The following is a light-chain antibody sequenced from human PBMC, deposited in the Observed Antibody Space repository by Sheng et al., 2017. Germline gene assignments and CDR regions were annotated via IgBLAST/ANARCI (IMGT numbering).Light chain of an antibody. CDR3: QQYKDWPLT. V-gene: IGKV3-15*01. CDR2: GAS. J-gene: IGKJ4*01. CDR1: QSVTRN. Sequence: EIVMTQSPATLSVSLGERATLSCRASQSVTRNLAWYQQKPGQPPRLLIYGASTRATGLPDRFSGSGSGTEFTLTISGLQSEDLGVYSCQQYKDWPLTFGEGTKVEIK.